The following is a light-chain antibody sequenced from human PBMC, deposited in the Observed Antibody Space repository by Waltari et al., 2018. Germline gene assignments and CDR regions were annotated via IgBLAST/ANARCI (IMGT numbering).Light chain of an antibody. Sequence: QSVLTQPPSASGTPGQRVTISCSGSSSNIGSNTVNWYQQLPGTAPKLLIYSNKQRPPGVPDRFSGSKSGTSASRASSGLQSEDEADYYCAAWDDSLNGVVFGGGTKLTVL. J-gene: IGLJ2*01. CDR2: SNK. CDR3: AAWDDSLNGVV. CDR1: SSNIGSNT. V-gene: IGLV1-44*01.